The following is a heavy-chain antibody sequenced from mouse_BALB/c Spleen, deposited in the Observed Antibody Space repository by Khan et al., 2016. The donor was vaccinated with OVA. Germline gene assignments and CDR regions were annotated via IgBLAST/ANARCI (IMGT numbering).Heavy chain of an antibody. J-gene: IGHJ3*01. Sequence: EVQRVESGGGLVKPGGSLKLSCAASGFTFSTYAMSWVRQTPERRLEWVATVNSDGDYTFYPDNLTGRFPISRDNAKNTLYLQMSSLRSEDTAMYYCARSAYGNFAYWGQGTLVTVSA. D-gene: IGHD2-1*01. CDR1: GFTFSTYA. V-gene: IGHV5-9-3*01. CDR2: VNSDGDYT. CDR3: ARSAYGNFAY.